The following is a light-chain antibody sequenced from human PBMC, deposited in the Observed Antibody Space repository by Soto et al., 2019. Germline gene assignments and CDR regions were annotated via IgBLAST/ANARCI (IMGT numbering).Light chain of an antibody. J-gene: IGLJ1*01. CDR3: RSYAGINNLGV. Sequence: QSALTQPPSASGSPGQSVTISCTGTSSDVGGYKYVSWYQQHPGKAPKLMIFEVNKRPSGVPDRFSGYKSGNTASLTVSGLQAEDEADYYCRSYAGINNLGVFGTGTKLTVL. V-gene: IGLV2-8*01. CDR2: EVN. CDR1: SSDVGGYKY.